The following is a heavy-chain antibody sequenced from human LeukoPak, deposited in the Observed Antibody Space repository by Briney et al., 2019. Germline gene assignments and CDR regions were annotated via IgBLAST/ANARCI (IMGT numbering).Heavy chain of an antibody. CDR1: GFTFSSYA. V-gene: IGHV3-23*01. CDR3: ARNSGGRRYYFTE. J-gene: IGHJ4*02. Sequence: SGGSLRLSCAASGFTFSSYAMSWVRQAPGKGLEWVSAISGSGGSTYYADSVKGRFTISRDNSQNTLYLQMNSLRAEDTAVYYCARNSGGRRYYFTEWGQGTLVTVSS. D-gene: IGHD3-10*01. CDR2: ISGSGGST.